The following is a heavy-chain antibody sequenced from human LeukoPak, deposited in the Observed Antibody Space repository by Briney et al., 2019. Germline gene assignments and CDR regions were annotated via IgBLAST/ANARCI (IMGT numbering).Heavy chain of an antibody. Sequence: GGSLRLSCAASGFTFSSYGIHWVRQAPGKGLEWVAVISYDGSNKYYADSVKGRFTISRDNSKNTLYLQMNSLRAEDTAVYYCAREDDYYVGEEQDYYYYYGMDVWGQGTTVTVSS. V-gene: IGHV3-30*03. CDR1: GFTFSSYG. D-gene: IGHD3-10*02. J-gene: IGHJ6*02. CDR2: ISYDGSNK. CDR3: AREDDYYVGEEQDYYYYYGMDV.